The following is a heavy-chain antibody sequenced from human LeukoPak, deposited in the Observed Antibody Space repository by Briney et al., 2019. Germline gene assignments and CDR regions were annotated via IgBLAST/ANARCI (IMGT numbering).Heavy chain of an antibody. Sequence: ASVKVSCKASGYTFTSYGISWVRQAPGQGLEWMGWISAYNGNTNYAQKLQGRVTMTTDTSASTAYMELRSLRSDDTAVYYCAREPHRVPAAIGEYYYYYMDVWGKGTTVTVSS. J-gene: IGHJ6*03. CDR3: AREPHRVPAAIGEYYYYYMDV. CDR1: GYTFTSYG. CDR2: ISAYNGNT. D-gene: IGHD2-2*01. V-gene: IGHV1-18*01.